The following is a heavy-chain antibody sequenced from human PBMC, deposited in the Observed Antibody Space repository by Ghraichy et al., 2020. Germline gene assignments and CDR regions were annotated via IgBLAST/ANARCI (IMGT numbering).Heavy chain of an antibody. Sequence: GGSLRLSCSASGFTLDNYAMHWVRQPPGKRLQYISGITNNGLTTYYPDFVKGRSVVSRDNSRNRLSLYSSSLRTEDTGIYYFVKDRFGSFFYYGMDIWRQRTTVTVCS. J-gene: IGHJ6*02. CDR1: GFTLDNYA. D-gene: IGHD3-10*01. V-gene: IGHV3-64D*06. CDR3: VKDRFGSFFYYGMDI. CDR2: ITNNGLTT.